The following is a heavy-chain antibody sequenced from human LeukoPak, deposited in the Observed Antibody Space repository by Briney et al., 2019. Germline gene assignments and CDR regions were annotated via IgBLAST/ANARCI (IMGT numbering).Heavy chain of an antibody. CDR3: ARRWKLSLDV. Sequence: GGSLRLSCAASGFTFSIYWMTWVRQAPGRGLEWVANIKEDGSVKYYVDSVKGRFTISRDNAKKSLYLQMNNLRGEDTAVYFCARRWKLSLDVWGQGPRSPSP. CDR2: IKEDGSVK. CDR1: GFTFSIYW. V-gene: IGHV3-7*01. J-gene: IGHJ6*02. D-gene: IGHD5-24*01.